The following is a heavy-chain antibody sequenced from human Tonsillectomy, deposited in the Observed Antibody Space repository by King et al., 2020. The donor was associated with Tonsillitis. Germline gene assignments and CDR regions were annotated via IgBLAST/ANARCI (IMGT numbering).Heavy chain of an antibody. J-gene: IGHJ5*02. D-gene: IGHD3-9*01. Sequence: VQLQESGPGLVKPSETLSLTCSVSGDSISSYYWSWIRQPAGKGLEWIGRIYNSGSTNYNPSLKSRVTMSVDTSKNQFSLKLSSVTAADTAVYYCARVQPFLRDLGRYDILTASNWFDPWGQGTLVTVSS. V-gene: IGHV4-4*07. CDR3: ARVQPFLRDLGRYDILTASNWFDP. CDR1: GDSISSYY. CDR2: IYNSGST.